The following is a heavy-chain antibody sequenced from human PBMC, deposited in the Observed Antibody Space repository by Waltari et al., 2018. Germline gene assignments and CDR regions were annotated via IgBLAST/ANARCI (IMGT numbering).Heavy chain of an antibody. J-gene: IGHJ3*02. CDR3: AWHWWAVAAKDAFDI. CDR1: GGAFSISRFY. V-gene: IGHV4-39*01. CDR2: IYYKANT. Sequence: QVQLQASGPGLVMPSETLSLTRPVSGGAFSISRFYWGWIRQPPGKGLAWIGKGLEYIGSIYYKANTYSTPSLKSRVTISLYTSETVVSRKRTSVTAADTAVYFCAWHWWAVAAKDAFDIWGQGTMVTVSS. D-gene: IGHD6-19*01.